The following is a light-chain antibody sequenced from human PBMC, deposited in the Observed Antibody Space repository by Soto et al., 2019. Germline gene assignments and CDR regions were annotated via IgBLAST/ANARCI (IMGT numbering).Light chain of an antibody. V-gene: IGLV2-11*01. CDR2: DVI. CDR1: SSDVGGYNY. J-gene: IGLJ1*01. Sequence: QSALTQPRSVSGSPGQSVTLSCTGTSSDVGGYNYVSWYQQHPGKAPKLMIYDVITRPSGVPDRFSGSKSGNTASLTISGLQAEDEADYYCCSYAGSYTFVFGTGPKVTVL. CDR3: CSYAGSYTFV.